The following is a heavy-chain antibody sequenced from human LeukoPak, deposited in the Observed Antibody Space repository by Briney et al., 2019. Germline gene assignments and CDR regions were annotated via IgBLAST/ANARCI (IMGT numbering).Heavy chain of an antibody. CDR2: IYYSGNT. D-gene: IGHD1-14*01. Sequence: KPSETLSLTCTVSGDSISNCYWSWIRQPPGKGLEWIGYIYYSGNTDYNPSLKGRVTISVDTSKNQFSLRLNSVTAADTAVYYCARYRNEALFAFDIWGQGTMVTVSS. CDR3: ARYRNEALFAFDI. V-gene: IGHV4-59*01. J-gene: IGHJ3*02. CDR1: GDSISNCY.